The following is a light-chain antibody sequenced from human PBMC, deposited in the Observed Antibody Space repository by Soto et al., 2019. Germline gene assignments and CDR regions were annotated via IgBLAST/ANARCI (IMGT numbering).Light chain of an antibody. CDR3: QHDGTSLT. V-gene: IGKV3-20*01. J-gene: IGKJ2*01. Sequence: EIVLTQSPGTLSLSPGERATLSCRASQSVTNNYLAWYQHKPGQAPRCLIYGAAIRSTGIPDRFSGSGSGTDFTLTISRLEPEDFAVYYCQHDGTSLTFGQGTKLEIK. CDR2: GAA. CDR1: QSVTNNY.